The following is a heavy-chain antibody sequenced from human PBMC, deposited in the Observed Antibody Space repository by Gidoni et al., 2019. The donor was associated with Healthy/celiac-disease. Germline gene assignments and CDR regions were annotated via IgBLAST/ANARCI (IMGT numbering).Heavy chain of an antibody. J-gene: IGHJ4*02. CDR2: ISYDGSNK. Sequence: QVQLVESGGGVVQPGRSLRLSCSASGFPFSSYAMHWVRQAPGKGLEWVAVISYDGSNKYYADSVKGRFTISRDNSKNTLYLQMNSLRAEDTAVYYCARDLEPFGATTPDYWGQGTLVTVSS. D-gene: IGHD1-26*01. CDR3: ARDLEPFGATTPDY. CDR1: GFPFSSYA. V-gene: IGHV3-30-3*01.